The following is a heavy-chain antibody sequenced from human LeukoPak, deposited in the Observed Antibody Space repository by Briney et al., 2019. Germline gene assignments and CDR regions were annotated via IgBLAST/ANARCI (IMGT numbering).Heavy chain of an antibody. J-gene: IGHJ4*02. V-gene: IGHV3-66*01. CDR1: GFTHSRNY. Sequence: PGGSLILSCAAPGFTHSRNYMRWGRQAPAQGLESVSVIYSGCSTYYADSVKGRFTISRYNSKNTLYLQMNSLRAEDTAVYYCARDKITEHYFDYWGQGTLVTVSS. CDR3: ARDKITEHYFDY. CDR2: IYSGCST.